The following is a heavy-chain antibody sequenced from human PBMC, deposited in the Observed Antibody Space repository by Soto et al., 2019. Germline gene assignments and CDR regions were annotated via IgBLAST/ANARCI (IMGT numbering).Heavy chain of an antibody. D-gene: IGHD4-17*01. CDR3: ASPLIHGDNYFDY. Sequence: GGSLRLSCAASGFTFSSYSMNWVRQAPGKGLEWVSSISSSSSYIYYADSVKGRFTISRDNAKNSLYLQMNSLRAEDTAVYYCASPLIHGDNYFDYWGQGTLVTVSS. CDR2: ISSSSSYI. CDR1: GFTFSSYS. V-gene: IGHV3-21*01. J-gene: IGHJ4*02.